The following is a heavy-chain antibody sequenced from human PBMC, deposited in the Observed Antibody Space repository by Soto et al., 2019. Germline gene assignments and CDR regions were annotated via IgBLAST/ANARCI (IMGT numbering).Heavy chain of an antibody. CDR2: ISYDGSNK. CDR1: GFTFSSYA. V-gene: IGHV3-30-3*01. CDR3: AREIAVAGTYFDY. D-gene: IGHD6-19*01. J-gene: IGHJ4*02. Sequence: QVQLVESGGGVVQHGRSLRLSCAASGFTFSSYAMHWVRQAPGKGLEWVAVISYDGSNKYYADSVKGRFTISRDNSKNTLYLQMNSLRAEDTAVYYCAREIAVAGTYFDYWGQGTLVTVSS.